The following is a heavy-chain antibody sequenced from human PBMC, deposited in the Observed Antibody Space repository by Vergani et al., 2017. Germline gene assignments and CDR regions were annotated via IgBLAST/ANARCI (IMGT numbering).Heavy chain of an antibody. J-gene: IGHJ3*02. CDR1: GGSFSGYY. CDR2: INHSGST. V-gene: IGHV4-34*01. D-gene: IGHD3-22*01. CDR3: ARVYYYDGLDAFDI. Sequence: QVQLQQWGTGLLKPSETLSLTCAVYGGSFSGYYWSWTRQPPGKGLEWIGEINHSGSTNYNPSLKSRVTISVDTSKNQFSLKLSSVTAADTAVYYCARVYYYDGLDAFDIWGQGTMVTVSS.